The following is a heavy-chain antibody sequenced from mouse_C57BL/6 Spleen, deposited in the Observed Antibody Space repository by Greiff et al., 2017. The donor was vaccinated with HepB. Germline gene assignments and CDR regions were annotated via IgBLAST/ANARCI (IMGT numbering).Heavy chain of an antibody. V-gene: IGHV1-55*01. CDR3: ARPLRYYGSEGWYFDV. J-gene: IGHJ1*03. D-gene: IGHD1-1*01. CDR1: GYTFTSYW. Sequence: QVQLQQPGAELVKPGASVKMSCKASGYTFTSYWITWVKQRPGQGLEWIGDIYPGSGSTNYNEKFKSKATLTVDTSSSTAYMQLSSLTSEDSAVYYCARPLRYYGSEGWYFDVWGTGTTVTVSS. CDR2: IYPGSGST.